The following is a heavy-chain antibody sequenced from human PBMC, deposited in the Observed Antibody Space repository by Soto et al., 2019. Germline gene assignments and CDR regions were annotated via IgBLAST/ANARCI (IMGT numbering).Heavy chain of an antibody. CDR2: ISYDGSNK. CDR1: GFTFSSYG. V-gene: IGHV3-30*18. CDR3: ANHFLHFRGY. D-gene: IGHD3-10*01. J-gene: IGHJ4*02. Sequence: QVQLVESGGGVVQPGRSLRLSCAASGFTFSSYGMHWVRQAPGKGLEWVAVISYDGSNKYYADSVKGRFTISRDNSKYALYLQMNSLRAEDTAVYYCANHFLHFRGYWGQGTLVTVSS.